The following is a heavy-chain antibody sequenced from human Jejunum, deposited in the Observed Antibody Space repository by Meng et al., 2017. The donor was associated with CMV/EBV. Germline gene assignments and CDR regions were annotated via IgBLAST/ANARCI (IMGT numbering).Heavy chain of an antibody. D-gene: IGHD6-6*01. J-gene: IGHJ4*02. V-gene: IGHV3-23*01. Sequence: SSGFTFSSYDMTWVRQAPGKGLEWVSIISNGGGITYYADSVKGRFTISRDNSENTLYLQMNSLRAEDTAIYYCAKVRVSATRTFDYWGQGTLVTVSS. CDR1: GFTFSSYD. CDR2: ISNGGGIT. CDR3: AKVRVSATRTFDY.